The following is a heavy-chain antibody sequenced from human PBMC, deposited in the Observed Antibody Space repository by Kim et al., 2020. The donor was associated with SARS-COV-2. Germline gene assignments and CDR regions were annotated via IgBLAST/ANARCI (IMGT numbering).Heavy chain of an antibody. Sequence: TPSLKSRVTISVDTSKNQFALKLTSVTAADTAVYYCARGHYDIPDNWFDPWGQGTLVTVST. D-gene: IGHD3-9*01. J-gene: IGHJ5*02. V-gene: IGHV4-59*09. CDR3: ARGHYDIPDNWFDP.